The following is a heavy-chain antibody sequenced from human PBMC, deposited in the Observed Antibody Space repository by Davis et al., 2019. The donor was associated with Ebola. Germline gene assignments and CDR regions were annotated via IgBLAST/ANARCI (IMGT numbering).Heavy chain of an antibody. J-gene: IGHJ4*02. CDR1: VGTFSSYA. V-gene: IGHV1-69*13. Sequence: SSVKVSCKASVGTFSSYAISWVRQAPGQGLEWMGGIIPIFGTANYAQKFQGRVTITADESTSTAYMELSSLRSEDTAVYYCARMWSAGSDFDYWGQGTLVTVSS. CDR3: ARMWSAGSDFDY. D-gene: IGHD6-19*01. CDR2: IIPIFGTA.